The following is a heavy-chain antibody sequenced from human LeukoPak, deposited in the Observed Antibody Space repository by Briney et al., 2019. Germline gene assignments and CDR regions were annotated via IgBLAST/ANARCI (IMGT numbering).Heavy chain of an antibody. CDR2: IYSSGST. CDR3: ARDGLGSRPLDY. CDR1: GASITSYY. Sequence: SETLSLTCTVSGASITSYYWSWIRQPAGKGLEWIGRIYSSGSTNYNPSLKSRVTMSVDTSKNQFSLKLSSVTAADTAVYYCARDGLGSRPLDYWGQGTLVTVSS. D-gene: IGHD2-15*01. V-gene: IGHV4-4*07. J-gene: IGHJ4*02.